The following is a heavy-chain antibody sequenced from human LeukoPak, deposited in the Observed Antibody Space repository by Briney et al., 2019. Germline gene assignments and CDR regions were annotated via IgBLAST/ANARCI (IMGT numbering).Heavy chain of an antibody. D-gene: IGHD2-21*01. J-gene: IGHJ5*02. Sequence: PGGSLRLSCAASGFSVSNHYMAWVRQAPGRRLEWVSFIWANGTTFYTDSVRGRFTVSRDQFKKTLYLQMSSLRPDDTALYYCARDGAGIESWVELDPWGQGTQVTVSA. CDR2: IWANGTT. CDR3: ARDGAGIESWVELDP. V-gene: IGHV3-66*03. CDR1: GFSVSNHY.